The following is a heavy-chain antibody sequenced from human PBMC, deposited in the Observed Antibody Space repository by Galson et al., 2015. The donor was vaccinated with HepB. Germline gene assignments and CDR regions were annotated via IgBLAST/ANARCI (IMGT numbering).Heavy chain of an antibody. V-gene: IGHV4-4*07. CDR2: IYTSGST. Sequence: SETLSLTCTVSGGSISSYYWSWIRQPAGKGLEWIGRIYTSGSTNYNPSLKSRVTMSVDTSKNQFSLKLSSVTAADTAVYYCARDSMITFGGVIDLFDPWGQGTLVTVSS. D-gene: IGHD3-16*02. CDR3: ARDSMITFGGVIDLFDP. CDR1: GGSISSYY. J-gene: IGHJ5*02.